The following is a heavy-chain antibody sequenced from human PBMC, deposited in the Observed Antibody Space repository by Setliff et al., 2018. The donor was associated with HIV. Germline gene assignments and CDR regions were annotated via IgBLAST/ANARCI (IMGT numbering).Heavy chain of an antibody. J-gene: IGHJ4*02. Sequence: PGGSLRLSCAVSGFTFSTYGMHWVRQAPGKGLEWVTFIEHDGSKKFYADSVKGRFTISRDNSKNTLYLQMNSLTAEDTAVYYCARDVSWRVRTYIDYWGQGALVTVSS. V-gene: IGHV3-33*05. CDR3: ARDVSWRVRTYIDY. D-gene: IGHD3-3*01. CDR1: GFTFSTYG. CDR2: IEHDGSKK.